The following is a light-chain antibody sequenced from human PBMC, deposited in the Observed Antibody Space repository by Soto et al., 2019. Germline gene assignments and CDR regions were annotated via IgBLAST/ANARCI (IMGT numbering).Light chain of an antibody. V-gene: IGLV4-69*01. CDR2: LNSDGSH. CDR3: QTWGTGIPWV. Sequence: QLVLTQSPSASASLGASVKLTCTLSSGHSSYAIAWHQQQPEKGPRYLMKLNSDGSHSKGDGIPDRFSGSSSGAERYLTISSLQSEDGADYYCQTWGTGIPWVFGGGTKLTVL. J-gene: IGLJ3*02. CDR1: SGHSSYA.